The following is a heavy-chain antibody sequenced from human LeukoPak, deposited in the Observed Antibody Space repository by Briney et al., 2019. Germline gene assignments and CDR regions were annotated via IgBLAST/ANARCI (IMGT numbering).Heavy chain of an antibody. Sequence: GGSLRLSCAASRFTFSNYAMHWVRQAPGKGLEWVAVISYDGSNKYYADSVKGRFTISRDNSKNTLYLQMNSLRAEDTAVYYCARGSNYYDGSGYGRDWFDPWGQGTLVTVSS. V-gene: IGHV3-30-3*01. D-gene: IGHD3-22*01. J-gene: IGHJ5*02. CDR2: ISYDGSNK. CDR1: RFTFSNYA. CDR3: ARGSNYYDGSGYGRDWFDP.